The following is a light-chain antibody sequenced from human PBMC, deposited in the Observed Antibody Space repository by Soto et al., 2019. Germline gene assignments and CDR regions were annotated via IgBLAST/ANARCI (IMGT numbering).Light chain of an antibody. V-gene: IGLV2-14*01. J-gene: IGLJ3*02. CDR1: SSDVGGYNY. CDR2: EVX. Sequence: QSALTQPASVSGSPGQSITISCTGTSSDVGGYNYVSWYQQHPRKAPKLMIYEVXNRXSGXSNXFXGSKSGNTASLTISGLQAEDEADYYCSSYTSSSTRVFGGGTKLTVL. CDR3: SSYTSSSTRV.